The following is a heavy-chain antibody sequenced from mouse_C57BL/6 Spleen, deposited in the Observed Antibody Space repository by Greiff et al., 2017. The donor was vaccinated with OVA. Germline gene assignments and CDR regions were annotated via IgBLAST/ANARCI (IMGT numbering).Heavy chain of an antibody. CDR1: GFTFSDYG. Sequence: EVQLVESGGGLVKPGGSLKLSCAASGFTFSDYGMHWVRQAPEKGLEWVAYISSGSSTIYYADTVKGRFTISRDNAKNTLFLQMTSLRSEDTAMYYCAREDYYGSSPFAYWGQGTLVTVSA. J-gene: IGHJ3*01. V-gene: IGHV5-17*01. D-gene: IGHD1-1*01. CDR3: AREDYYGSSPFAY. CDR2: ISSGSSTI.